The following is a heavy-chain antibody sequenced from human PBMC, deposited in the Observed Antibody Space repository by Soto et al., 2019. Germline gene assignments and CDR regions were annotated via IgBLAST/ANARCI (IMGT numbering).Heavy chain of an antibody. Sequence: QMQLVQSGAEVKKTGSSVKVSCKASGYTFTYRYLHWVRQAPGQALEWMGWITPFNGNTNYAQKFHDRVTITRDRSMSTAYMELSSLRSEDTAMYYCARSHTYGSGPLDAFDIWGQGTMVTVSS. CDR1: GYTFTYRY. J-gene: IGHJ3*02. V-gene: IGHV1-45*02. D-gene: IGHD6-19*01. CDR2: ITPFNGNT. CDR3: ARSHTYGSGPLDAFDI.